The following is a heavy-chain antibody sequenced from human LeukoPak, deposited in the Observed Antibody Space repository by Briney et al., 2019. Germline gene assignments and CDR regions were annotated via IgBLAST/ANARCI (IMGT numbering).Heavy chain of an antibody. J-gene: IGHJ4*02. CDR2: IYYSGST. Sequence: SETLSLTCTVSGGSISSYYWSWIRQPPGKGLEWIGYIYYSGSTNYNPSLKSRVTISVDTSKNQFSLKLSSVTAADTAVYYCARHFSAAGTGYFDYWGEGTLVTVSS. CDR3: ARHFSAAGTGYFDY. D-gene: IGHD6-13*01. CDR1: GGSISSYY. V-gene: IGHV4-59*08.